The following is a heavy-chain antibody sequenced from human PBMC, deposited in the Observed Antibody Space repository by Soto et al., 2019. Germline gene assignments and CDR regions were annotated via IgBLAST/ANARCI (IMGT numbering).Heavy chain of an antibody. D-gene: IGHD1-20*01. J-gene: IGHJ6*02. V-gene: IGHV1-3*01. CDR2: INAGNGNT. CDR1: GYTFTSYA. CDR3: ARESQGIYYYYGMDV. Sequence: ASVKVSCKASGYTFTSYAMHWVRQAPGQRLEWMGWINAGNGNTKYSQKFQGRVTITRDTSASTAYMELSSLRSEDTAVYYCARESQGIYYYYGMDVWGQGTTVTVSS.